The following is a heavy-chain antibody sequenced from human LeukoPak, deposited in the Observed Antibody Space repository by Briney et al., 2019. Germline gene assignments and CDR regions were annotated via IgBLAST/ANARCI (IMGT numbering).Heavy chain of an antibody. D-gene: IGHD2-2*01. J-gene: IGHJ5*02. CDR2: INPNSGST. V-gene: IGHV1-2*02. CDR1: GYTFTGYY. Sequence: ASVKVSCKASGYTFTGYYMHWVRQAPGQGLEWMGWINPNSGSTNYAQKFQGRVTMTRDTSISTADMELSRLRHDDTAVYYCASGECSGTSCYWRGKWFDPWGQGTLVTVSS. CDR3: ASGECSGTSCYWRGKWFDP.